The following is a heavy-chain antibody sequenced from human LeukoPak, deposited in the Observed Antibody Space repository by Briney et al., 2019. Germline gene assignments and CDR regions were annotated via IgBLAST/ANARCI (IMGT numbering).Heavy chain of an antibody. V-gene: IGHV3-48*03. CDR2: INSGGNTL. Sequence: GGSLRLSCAASGFTFSSYEMNWVRQAPGKGLEWVSYINSGGNTLYYADSVKGRFTISRDNAKNSLYLQMNSLRAEDTAVYYCARIHNLGILAHFDYWGQGTLVTVSS. D-gene: IGHD1-1*01. CDR1: GFTFSSYE. CDR3: ARIHNLGILAHFDY. J-gene: IGHJ4*02.